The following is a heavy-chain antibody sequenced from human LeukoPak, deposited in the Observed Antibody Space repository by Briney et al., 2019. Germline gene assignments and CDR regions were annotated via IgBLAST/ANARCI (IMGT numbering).Heavy chain of an antibody. CDR2: INPSGGST. V-gene: IGHV1-46*01. Sequence: ASVKVSCKASGYTFTSYYMHWVRQAPGQGLEWMGIINPSGGSTSYAQKFQGRVTMTRDTSTSTVYMELSSLRSEDTAVYYCARDFEKARYSSSWYSDYWGQGTLVIVSS. CDR3: ARDFEKARYSSSWYSDY. CDR1: GYTFTSYY. J-gene: IGHJ4*02. D-gene: IGHD6-13*01.